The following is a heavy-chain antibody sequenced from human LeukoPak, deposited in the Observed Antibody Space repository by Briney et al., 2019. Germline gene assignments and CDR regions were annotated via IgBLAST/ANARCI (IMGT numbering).Heavy chain of an antibody. CDR1: GGSFSGYY. D-gene: IGHD2-15*01. Sequence: SETLSLTCAVYGGSFSGYYWSWIRQPPGKGLEWIGVINHSGSTNYNPSLKSRVTISVDTSKNQFSLKLSSVTAADTAVYYCARAVGYCSGGSCSLDYWGQGTLVTVSS. CDR2: INHSGST. J-gene: IGHJ4*02. CDR3: ARAVGYCSGGSCSLDY. V-gene: IGHV4-34*01.